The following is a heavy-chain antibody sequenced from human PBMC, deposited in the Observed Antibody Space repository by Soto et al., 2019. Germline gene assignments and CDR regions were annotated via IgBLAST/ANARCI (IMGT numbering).Heavy chain of an antibody. CDR2: INHSGST. D-gene: IGHD3-22*01. CDR1: GGSFSGYY. J-gene: IGHJ4*02. CDR3: ARTIYDSSGYSDY. V-gene: IGHV4-34*01. Sequence: PSETLSLTCAVYGGSFSGYYWSWIRQPPGKGLEWIGEINHSGSTNYNPSLKSRVTMSVDTSKNQFSLKLSSVTAADTAVYYCARTIYDSSGYSDYWGQGTLVTVSS.